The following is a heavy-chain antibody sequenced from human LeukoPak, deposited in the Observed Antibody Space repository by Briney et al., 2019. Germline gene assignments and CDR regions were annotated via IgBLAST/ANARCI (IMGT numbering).Heavy chain of an antibody. J-gene: IGHJ4*02. CDR1: GFTFTSSA. Sequence: RTSVKVSCTASGFTFTSSAVQWVRQARGQRLEWIGCIVFDRGNKNCAHNFQGRVTITRDMSTSTVYMELSSLRAEDPAVYYCAAVGFGELVSSYFDYWGQGALVTVSS. D-gene: IGHD3-10*01. CDR3: AAVGFGELVSSYFDY. V-gene: IGHV1-58*01. CDR2: IVFDRGNK.